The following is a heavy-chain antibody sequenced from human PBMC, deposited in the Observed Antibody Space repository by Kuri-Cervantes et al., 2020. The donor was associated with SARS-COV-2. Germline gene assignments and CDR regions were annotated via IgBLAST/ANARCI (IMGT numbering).Heavy chain of an antibody. D-gene: IGHD2-2*01. CDR3: ASHCSGTSCSLYYYYYYMDV. J-gene: IGHJ6*03. CDR1: GFTFSSYS. V-gene: IGHV3-48*02. Sequence: GGSLRLSCAASGFTFSSYSMNWVRQAPGKGLEWVSYISSSSSTIYYADSVKGRFTISRDNAKNSLYLQMNSLRDEDTAVYYCASHCSGTSCSLYYYYYYMDVWGKGTTVTVSS. CDR2: ISSSSSTI.